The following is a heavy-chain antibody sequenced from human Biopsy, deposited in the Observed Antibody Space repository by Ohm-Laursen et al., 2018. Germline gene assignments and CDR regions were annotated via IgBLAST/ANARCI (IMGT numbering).Heavy chain of an antibody. CDR1: GFTFSSYT. CDR2: ISSTSDYI. J-gene: IGHJ6*02. V-gene: IGHV3-21*01. CDR3: ARDYDFWSGYYDYQQSGMDV. Sequence: SLRLSCAASGFTFSSYTMTWVRQAPGRGLEWVSSISSTSDYIYHADSVKGRFTISRDSTKNSLYLQMNSVRAEDTAVYYCARDYDFWSGYYDYQQSGMDVWGQGTTVTVSS. D-gene: IGHD3-3*01.